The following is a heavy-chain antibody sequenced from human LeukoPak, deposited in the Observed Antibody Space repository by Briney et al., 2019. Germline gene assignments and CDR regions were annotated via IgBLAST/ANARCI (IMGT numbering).Heavy chain of an antibody. D-gene: IGHD6-19*01. V-gene: IGHV3-74*01. CDR1: GFTLSSYW. CDR3: ARDQGGW. CDR2: INNDGVST. Sequence: GGSLRLSCATSGFTLSSYWMHWVRQVPGKGLEWLSRINNDGVSTSYADFVKGRFTISRDNAKNTLYLQMNSLRAEDTAVYYCARDQGGWWGQGTLVTVSS. J-gene: IGHJ4*02.